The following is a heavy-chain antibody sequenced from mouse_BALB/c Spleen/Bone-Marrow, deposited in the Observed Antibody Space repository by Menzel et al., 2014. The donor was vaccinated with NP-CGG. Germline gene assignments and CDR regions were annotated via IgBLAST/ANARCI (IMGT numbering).Heavy chain of an antibody. CDR1: GYTFTSYW. D-gene: IGHD1-1*01. Sequence: QVQLQQSGAELVRPGATVKLSCRASGYTFTSYWINWVKQRPGQGLEWIGNIYPSDSYTNYNQRFKDKATLTVDKSSSTAYMQLSCPTSEDSAVYYYIRYGNSHCYAMDYWGQGTSVTVSS. V-gene: IGHV1-69*02. J-gene: IGHJ4*01. CDR2: IYPSDSYT. CDR3: IRYGNSHCYAMDY.